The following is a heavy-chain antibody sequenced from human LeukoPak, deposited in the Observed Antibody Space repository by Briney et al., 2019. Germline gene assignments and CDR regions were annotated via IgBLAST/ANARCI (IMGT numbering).Heavy chain of an antibody. J-gene: IGHJ4*02. Sequence: PGGSLRLSCAASGFVFSTYGMHWVRQAPGKGLECVAVIFSDGYTKYYAGSLRDRFTISRDDSKNTLYLHMNSLIPGDTGVYYCARASGPFDFWGQGTLLTVSS. CDR3: ARASGPFDF. D-gene: IGHD3-10*01. CDR2: IFSDGYTK. CDR1: GFVFSTYG. V-gene: IGHV3-33*01.